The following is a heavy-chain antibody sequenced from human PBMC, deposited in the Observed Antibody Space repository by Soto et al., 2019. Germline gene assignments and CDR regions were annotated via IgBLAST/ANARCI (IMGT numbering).Heavy chain of an antibody. J-gene: IGHJ5*02. CDR3: ARSPPVIGANWFDP. D-gene: IGHD1-26*01. V-gene: IGHV6-1*01. CDR2: TYYRSKCIN. CDR1: GDTVSSNSSA. Sequence: SQTLSLTYAISGDTVSSNSSAWNWIRQSPSRGLEWLGRTYYRSKCINDYALSVKSRITINPDTSTNQFSLQLNSVTPEDTAVYYCARSPPVIGANWFDPWGQGTLVTVSS.